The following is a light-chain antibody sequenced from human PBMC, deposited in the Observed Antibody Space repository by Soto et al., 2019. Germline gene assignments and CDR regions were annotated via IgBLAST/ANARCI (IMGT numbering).Light chain of an antibody. CDR1: QSISTF. CDR2: GAS. Sequence: EIVLTQSPATLSLSPGERATLSCRTSQSISTFLAWYQQRPGQAPRLLIYGASHRASGIPARFSGSGSGTDFTLTINRLEPEDFAVYYCQQYGSSITFGQGTRLEIK. CDR3: QQYGSSIT. J-gene: IGKJ5*01. V-gene: IGKV3-20*01.